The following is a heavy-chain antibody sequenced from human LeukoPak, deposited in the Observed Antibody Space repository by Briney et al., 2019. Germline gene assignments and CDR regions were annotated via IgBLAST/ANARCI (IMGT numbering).Heavy chain of an antibody. J-gene: IGHJ4*02. CDR2: ISGSGGIT. Sequence: PGGSLRLSCAASGFTFSGYAMTWVRQAPGKGLEWVSSISGSGGITYYADSVKGRFSISRDNSKSTFYLQMNSLRAEDTAVYFCARSPVGFGEYQYYFDSWGQGTLVTVSS. CDR1: GFTFSGYA. D-gene: IGHD3-10*01. V-gene: IGHV3-23*01. CDR3: ARSPVGFGEYQYYFDS.